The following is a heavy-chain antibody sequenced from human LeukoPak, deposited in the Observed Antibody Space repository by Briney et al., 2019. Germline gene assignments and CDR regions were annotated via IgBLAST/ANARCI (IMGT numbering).Heavy chain of an antibody. CDR3: ARHIRYSGGWYYFDY. Sequence: GESLKISCKGSGYSFTSYWIGWVRQMPGKGLEWMGIIYPGDSDTRYSPSFQGQVTISADNSISTAYLQWRSLYVSDAHMYYCARHIRYSGGWYYFDYWGQGTLVTVSS. V-gene: IGHV5-51*01. CDR2: IYPGDSDT. D-gene: IGHD6-19*01. J-gene: IGHJ4*02. CDR1: GYSFTSYW.